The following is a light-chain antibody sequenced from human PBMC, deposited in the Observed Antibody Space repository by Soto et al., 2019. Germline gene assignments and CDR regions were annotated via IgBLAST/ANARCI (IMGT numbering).Light chain of an antibody. V-gene: IGKV3-15*01. CDR1: QTVSDD. CDR2: GAS. J-gene: IGKJ3*01. CDR3: QQYHDWPPIT. Sequence: EIVMTQSPATLFVSPGERATLSCRASQTVSDDLAWYQQKPRQAPRLLIYGASTRATDIPARFSGGWSGTEFALTISSLQSEDSAIYYCQQYHDWPPITFGPGTKVNI.